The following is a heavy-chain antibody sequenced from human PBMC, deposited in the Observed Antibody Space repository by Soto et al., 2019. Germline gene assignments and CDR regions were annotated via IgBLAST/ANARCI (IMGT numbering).Heavy chain of an antibody. CDR1: GYTFTGYY. CDR3: ARDPGYCSSTSCLNWFDP. D-gene: IGHD2-2*01. Sequence: GASVKVSCKASGYTFTGYYMHWVRQAPGQGLEWMGWINPNSGCTNYAQKFQGWVTMTRDTSISTAYMELSRLRSDDTAVYYCARDPGYCSSTSCLNWFDPWGQGTLVTVSS. J-gene: IGHJ5*02. CDR2: INPNSGCT. V-gene: IGHV1-2*04.